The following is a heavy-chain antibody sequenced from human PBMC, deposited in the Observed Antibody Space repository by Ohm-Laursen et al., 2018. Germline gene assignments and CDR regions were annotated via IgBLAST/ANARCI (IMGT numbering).Heavy chain of an antibody. V-gene: IGHV3-33*01. CDR2: IWYDGSNK. J-gene: IGHJ4*02. Sequence: SLRLSCAASGFIFRNSGMHWVRQAPGKGLEWVAVIWYDGSNKYYADSVKGRFTISRDNSENTLYLQMNSLRAEDTAVYYCAREWIQLWPFDYWGQGTLVTVSS. CDR3: AREWIQLWPFDY. CDR1: GFIFRNSG. D-gene: IGHD5-18*01.